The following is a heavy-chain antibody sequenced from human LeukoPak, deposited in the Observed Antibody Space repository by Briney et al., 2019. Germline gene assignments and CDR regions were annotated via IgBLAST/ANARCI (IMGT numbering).Heavy chain of an antibody. Sequence: SETLSLTCTVSGGSISSSSYYWGWIRQPPGKGLEWIGSIYYSGSTSYNPSLKSRVTISVDTSKNQFSLKLRSVTAADTAVYYCARYSGSYPHDAFEIWGQGTMVTVSS. CDR1: GGSISSSSYY. D-gene: IGHD1-26*01. J-gene: IGHJ3*02. CDR2: IYYSGST. CDR3: ARYSGSYPHDAFEI. V-gene: IGHV4-39*07.